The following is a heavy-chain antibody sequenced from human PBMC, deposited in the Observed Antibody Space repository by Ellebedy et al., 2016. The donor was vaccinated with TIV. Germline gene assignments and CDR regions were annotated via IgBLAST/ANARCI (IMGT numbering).Heavy chain of an antibody. CDR1: GSTFSSHA. CDR3: ARGSSNWLPRD. J-gene: IGHJ4*02. Sequence: ASVKVSXXSSGSTFSSHAFTWVRLAPGQGLEWVGGIIPLYGAAHYAQNFNGRVTITADESTSTLYMELSSLTSDDTAVYYCARGSSNWLPRDWGQGTLVTVSS. CDR2: IIPLYGAA. D-gene: IGHD2-2*01. V-gene: IGHV1-69*13.